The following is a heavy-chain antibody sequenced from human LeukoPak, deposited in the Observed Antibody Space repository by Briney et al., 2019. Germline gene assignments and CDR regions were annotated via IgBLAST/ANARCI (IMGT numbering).Heavy chain of an antibody. J-gene: IGHJ6*02. Sequence: TSETLSLTCTVSGGSISSGSYYWSWIRQPAGKGLEWIGRIYTSGSTNYNPSLKSRVTVSVDTSKNQFSLKLSSVTAADTAVYYCARAESRRYYYGMDVWGQGTTVIVSS. CDR2: IYTSGST. CDR1: GGSISSGSYY. CDR3: ARAESRRYYYGMDV. V-gene: IGHV4-61*02.